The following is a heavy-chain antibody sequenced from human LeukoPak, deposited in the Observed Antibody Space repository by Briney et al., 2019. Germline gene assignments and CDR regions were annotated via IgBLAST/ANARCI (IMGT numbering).Heavy chain of an antibody. V-gene: IGHV5-51*01. Sequence: GESLKISCKGSGYSFTSYWIGWVRQMPGKGPEWMGIIYPGDSDTRYSPSFQGQVTISADKSISTAYLQWSSLKASDTAMYYCARATAMVRGVAIPRWFDPWGREPWSPSPQ. J-gene: IGHJ5*02. CDR2: IYPGDSDT. D-gene: IGHD3-10*01. CDR1: GYSFTSYW. CDR3: ARATAMVRGVAIPRWFDP.